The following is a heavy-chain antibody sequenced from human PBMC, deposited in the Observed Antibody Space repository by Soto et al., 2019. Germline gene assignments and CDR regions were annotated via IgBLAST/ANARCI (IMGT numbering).Heavy chain of an antibody. CDR1: GFTFSSYA. V-gene: IGHV3-30*04. CDR3: ARESRDAFDI. Sequence: GGSLRLSCAASGFTFSSYAMHWVRQAPGKGLEWVAVISYDGSNKYYADSVKGRFTISRDNSKNTLYLQMNSLRAEDTAVYYCARESRDAFDIWGQGTMVTVSS. J-gene: IGHJ3*02. CDR2: ISYDGSNK.